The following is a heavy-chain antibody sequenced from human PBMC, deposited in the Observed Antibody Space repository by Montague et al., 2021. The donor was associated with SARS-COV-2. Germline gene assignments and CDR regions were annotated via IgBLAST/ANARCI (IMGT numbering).Heavy chain of an antibody. D-gene: IGHD3-16*01. Sequence: RYADSVKGRFTISRDNAKNTLYLQMNSLRAEDTAVYYCATPYDWGQGTLVTVSS. CDR3: ATPYD. J-gene: IGHJ4*02. V-gene: IGHV3-74*01.